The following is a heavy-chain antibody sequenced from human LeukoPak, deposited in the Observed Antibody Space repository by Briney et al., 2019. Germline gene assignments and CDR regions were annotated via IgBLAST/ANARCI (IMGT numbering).Heavy chain of an antibody. Sequence: SETLSLTCAVYGGSFSGYYWSWIRQPPGKGLEWIGEINHSGSTNYNPSLKSRVTISVETSKNQFSLKLSSVTAADTAVYYCARFSDLQNYYFDYWGQGTLVTVSS. CDR1: GGSFSGYY. V-gene: IGHV4-34*01. J-gene: IGHJ4*02. CDR2: INHSGST. CDR3: ARFSDLQNYYFDY. D-gene: IGHD4-4*01.